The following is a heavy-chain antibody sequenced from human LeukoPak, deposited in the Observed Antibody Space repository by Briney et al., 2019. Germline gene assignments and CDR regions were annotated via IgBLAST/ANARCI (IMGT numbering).Heavy chain of an antibody. CDR3: ARLSWLRQYYFDY. J-gene: IGHJ4*02. D-gene: IGHD5-12*01. CDR1: GFTFITYA. Sequence: GSLSLSCAASGFTFITYAMSWVRQPPGKGREGMGEINHSGSTNYNPSLKSRVTISVDTSKNQFSLKLSSVTAADTAVYYCARLSWLRQYYFDYWGQGTLVTVSS. CDR2: INHSGST. V-gene: IGHV4-34*01.